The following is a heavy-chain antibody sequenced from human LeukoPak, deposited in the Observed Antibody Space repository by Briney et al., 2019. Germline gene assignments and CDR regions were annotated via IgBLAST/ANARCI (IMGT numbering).Heavy chain of an antibody. D-gene: IGHD6-19*01. CDR3: AKDRDSSGAFDY. Sequence: GSLRLSCAASGFTFSSYAMSWVRQAPGKGLEWVSAISGSGGSTYYADSVKGRFTISRDNSKNTLYLQMNSLRAEDTAVYYCAKDRDSSGAFDYWGQGTLVTVSS. CDR1: GFTFSSYA. CDR2: ISGSGGST. J-gene: IGHJ4*02. V-gene: IGHV3-23*01.